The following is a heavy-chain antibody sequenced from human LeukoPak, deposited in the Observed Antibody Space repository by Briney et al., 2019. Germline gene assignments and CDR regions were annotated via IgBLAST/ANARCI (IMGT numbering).Heavy chain of an antibody. CDR3: AKDSDNWNDGRFDY. CDR2: ISGSGGST. J-gene: IGHJ4*02. D-gene: IGHD1-20*01. V-gene: IGHV3-23*01. Sequence: GGSLRLSCAASGFTFSSYAMSWVRQAPGRGLEWVSAISGSGGSTYYADSVKGRFTISRDNSKNTLYLQMNSLRAEDTAVYYCAKDSDNWNDGRFDYWGQGTLVTVST. CDR1: GFTFSSYA.